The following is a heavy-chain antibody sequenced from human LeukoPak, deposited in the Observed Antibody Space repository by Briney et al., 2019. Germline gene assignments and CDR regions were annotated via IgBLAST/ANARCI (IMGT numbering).Heavy chain of an antibody. D-gene: IGHD2-2*01. V-gene: IGHV1-18*01. J-gene: IGHJ4*02. CDR1: GYTFTSYG. CDR2: ISAYNGNT. Sequence: ASVKVSCKASGYTFTSYGISWVRQAPGQGLEWMGWISAYNGNTNYAQKLQGRVTMTTDTSTSTAYMELRSLRSDDTAVYYRARADCSSTSCYEFDYWGQGTLVTVSS. CDR3: ARADCSSTSCYEFDY.